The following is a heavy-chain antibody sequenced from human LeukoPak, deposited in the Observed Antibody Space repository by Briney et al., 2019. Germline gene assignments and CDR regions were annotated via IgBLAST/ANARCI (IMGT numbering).Heavy chain of an antibody. CDR3: AKDLQEVWFGESIFPNLMDGMDV. CDR2: ISSRSNYI. J-gene: IGHJ6*02. V-gene: IGHV3-21*01. Sequence: GGSLRLSCAASGFTFSSFTMNWVRQAPGKGLEWVSSISSRSNYIHYADSVKGRFTISRDNAKNSLYLQMNSLRAEDTAVYYCAKDLQEVWFGESIFPNLMDGMDVWGQGTTVTVSS. CDR1: GFTFSSFT. D-gene: IGHD3-10*01.